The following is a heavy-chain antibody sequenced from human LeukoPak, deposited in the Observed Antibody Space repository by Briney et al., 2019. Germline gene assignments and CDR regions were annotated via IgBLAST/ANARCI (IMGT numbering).Heavy chain of an antibody. V-gene: IGHV4-39*01. J-gene: IGHJ5*02. CDR1: GGSISSSSYY. CDR3: ARHKRRDSSPNWFDP. D-gene: IGHD6-13*01. CDR2: IYSSGST. Sequence: SETLSLTCTVSGGSISSSSYYWGWIRQPPGQGLEWIGTIYSSGSTYYNASLKSRVTISVDTSKNQFSLKLSSVTAADTALSYCARHKRRDSSPNWFDPWGQGTLVTVSS.